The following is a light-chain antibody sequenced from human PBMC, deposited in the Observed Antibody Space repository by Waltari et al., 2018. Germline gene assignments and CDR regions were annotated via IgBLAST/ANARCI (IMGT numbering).Light chain of an antibody. CDR2: AAS. CDR3: QHYVSLPAT. CDR1: QSVSRF. J-gene: IGKJ1*01. Sequence: IVLTQPPGTLSLSRGERATLSCRASQSVSRFLAWYQQKPGQAPRLLIYAASSRATGIPDRFSGSGSGTDFSLTISRLEPEDFAMYYCQHYVSLPATFGQGTKVEIK. V-gene: IGKV3-20*01.